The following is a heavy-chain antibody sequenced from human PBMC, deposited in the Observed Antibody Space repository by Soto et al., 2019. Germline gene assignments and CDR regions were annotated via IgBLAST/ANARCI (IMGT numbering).Heavy chain of an antibody. CDR1: GFTFDDNA. D-gene: IGHD6-25*01. Sequence: EEQLVESGGGLVQPGRSLRLSCAASGFTFDDNAMHWVRQSPGKGLEWVSGISWNSGTIAYADSVKGRFTISRDNAKNALYRQMNSLRAEDTALYYCARDMYFITAAGGGIDDWGQGTLVTVSS. CDR3: ARDMYFITAAGGGIDD. V-gene: IGHV3-9*01. J-gene: IGHJ4*02. CDR2: ISWNSGTI.